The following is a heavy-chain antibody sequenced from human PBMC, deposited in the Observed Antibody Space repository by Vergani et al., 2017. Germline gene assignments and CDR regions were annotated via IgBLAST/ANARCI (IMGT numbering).Heavy chain of an antibody. CDR3: ARDPDIVVVPAAPYYYYYYGMDV. D-gene: IGHD2-2*01. J-gene: IGHJ6*02. Sequence: QVQLVQSGAEVGKPGASVKISCKASGYTFTAYYIHWVRQAPEQGLEWMGWISAYNGNTNYAQKLQGRVTMTTDTSTSTAYMELRSLRSDDTAVYYCARDPDIVVVPAAPYYYYYYGMDVWGQGTTVTVSS. CDR1: GYTFTAYY. CDR2: ISAYNGNT. V-gene: IGHV1-18*04.